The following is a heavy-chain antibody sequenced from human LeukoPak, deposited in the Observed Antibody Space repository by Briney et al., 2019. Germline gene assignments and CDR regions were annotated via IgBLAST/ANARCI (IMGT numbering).Heavy chain of an antibody. CDR3: ARDRNRFGLDY. CDR2: IYTSGTT. D-gene: IGHD1/OR15-1a*01. Sequence: SQTLSLTCTVSRGSISSDGYYWSWIRQPAGKGLEWIGRIYTSGTTNYNPSLKSRVTMSIDTSKNQFSLKLNSVTAADTAVYYCARDRNRFGLDYWGQGTLVTVSS. CDR1: RGSISSDGYY. V-gene: IGHV4-61*02. J-gene: IGHJ4*02.